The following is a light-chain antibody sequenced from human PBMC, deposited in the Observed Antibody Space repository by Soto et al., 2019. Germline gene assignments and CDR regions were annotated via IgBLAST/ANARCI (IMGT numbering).Light chain of an antibody. CDR3: QQYQSYPS. V-gene: IGKV1-5*01. CDR1: RNVNTW. J-gene: IGKJ4*01. Sequence: DVRMTQSPSTLSASVGDTVTITCRASRNVNTWVAWYQQKPGKAPNLLIYRASTLESGVPSRFSGSGSGTKVTLAISSLQPDDLATYFCQQYQSYPSFAGGTKVEIK. CDR2: RAS.